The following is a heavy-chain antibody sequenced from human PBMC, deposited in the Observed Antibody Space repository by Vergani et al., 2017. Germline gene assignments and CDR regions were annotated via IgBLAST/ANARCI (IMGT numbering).Heavy chain of an antibody. V-gene: IGHV3-53*02. CDR2: IYSGGST. CDR3: AKTGAAAKNWFDP. CDR1: GFTVSSNY. Sequence: EVQLVETGGGLIQPGGSLRLSCAASGFTVSSNYMSWVRQAPGKGLEWVSVIYSGGSTYYADSVKGRFTISRDNSKNTLYLQMNSLRAEDTAVYYCAKTGAAAKNWFDPWGQGTLVTVSS. D-gene: IGHD6-13*01. J-gene: IGHJ5*02.